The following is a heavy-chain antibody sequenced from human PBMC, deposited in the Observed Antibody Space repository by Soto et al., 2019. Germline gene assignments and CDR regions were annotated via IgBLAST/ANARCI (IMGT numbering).Heavy chain of an antibody. V-gene: IGHV5-10-1*01. D-gene: IGHD6-13*01. Sequence: GESLKISCIGSEYSFTSHWISWVRQMPGKGLEWMGRIDPSDSYTNYSPSFEGHVLISIDKSITTAYLQWSSLRASNTAMYYCARHRQQLDARVDFDYWGRGTLVTVSS. CDR3: ARHRQQLDARVDFDY. CDR1: EYSFTSHW. CDR2: IDPSDSYT. J-gene: IGHJ4*02.